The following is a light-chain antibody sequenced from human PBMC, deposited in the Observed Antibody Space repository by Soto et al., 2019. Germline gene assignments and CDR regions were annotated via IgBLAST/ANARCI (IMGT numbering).Light chain of an antibody. J-gene: IGLJ3*02. CDR3: YSHARKV. CDR1: SSDVGTYKY. Sequence: QSALTQPASVSGSPGQSITISCTGTSSDVGTYKYVSWYQQYPRKAPKLMIYEVSNRPSGVSNRFSGSKSGNTASLTISGLQAEDEADYYCYSHARKVFGGGTKLTVL. V-gene: IGLV2-14*01. CDR2: EVS.